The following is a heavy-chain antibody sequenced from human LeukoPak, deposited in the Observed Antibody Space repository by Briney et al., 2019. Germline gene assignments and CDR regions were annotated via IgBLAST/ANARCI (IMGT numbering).Heavy chain of an antibody. CDR2: MNPNSGNT. D-gene: IGHD6-19*01. J-gene: IGHJ3*02. CDR3: ARRPPWGSGFPSHDAFDI. Sequence: ASVKVSCKASGYTFTSNDINWVRQPTGQGNGRMGWMNPNSGNTGYAQKFQGRVTMTRNTSISTAYMELSSLRSEDTAVYYCARRPPWGSGFPSHDAFDIWGQGTMVTVSS. V-gene: IGHV1-8*02. CDR1: GYTFTSND.